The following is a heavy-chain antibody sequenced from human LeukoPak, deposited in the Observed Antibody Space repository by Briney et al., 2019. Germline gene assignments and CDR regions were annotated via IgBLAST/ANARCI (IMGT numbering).Heavy chain of an antibody. J-gene: IGHJ4*02. Sequence: SETLSLTCTVSGGSISSSSYYWAWIRQPPGKGLEWIGSIYYSGSTYYNSSLKSRVTISVDTSKNQFSLKLSSVTAADTAVYYCSISSGWYEPFDYWGQGTLVTVSS. CDR1: GGSISSSSYY. V-gene: IGHV4-39*01. CDR3: SISSGWYEPFDY. CDR2: IYYSGST. D-gene: IGHD6-19*01.